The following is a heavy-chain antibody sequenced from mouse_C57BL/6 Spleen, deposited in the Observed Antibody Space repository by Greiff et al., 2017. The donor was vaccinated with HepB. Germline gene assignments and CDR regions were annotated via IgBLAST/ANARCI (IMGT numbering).Heavy chain of an antibody. J-gene: IGHJ2*01. V-gene: IGHV3-6*01. Sequence: EVKLQESGPGLVKPSQSLSLTCSVTGYSITSGYYWNWIRQFPGNKLEWMGYISYDGSNNYNPSLKNRISITRDTSKNQFFLKLNSVTTEDTATYYCAKLGQGYYVDYWGQGTTLTVSS. CDR2: ISYDGSN. CDR3: AKLGQGYYVDY. CDR1: GYSITSGYY. D-gene: IGHD4-1*01.